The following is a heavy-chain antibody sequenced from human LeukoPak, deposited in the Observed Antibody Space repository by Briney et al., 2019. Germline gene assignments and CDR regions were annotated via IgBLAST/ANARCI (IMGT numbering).Heavy chain of an antibody. D-gene: IGHD5-12*01. CDR3: ARGGRATRFNRNWFDP. Sequence: PSETLSLTCTVSGGSISSSSYYWSWIRQPAGKGLEWIGRIYTSGSTNYNPSLKSRVTMSVDTSKNQFSLKLSSVTAADTAVYYCARGGRATRFNRNWFDPWGQGTLVTVSS. CDR2: IYTSGST. J-gene: IGHJ5*02. CDR1: GGSISSSSYY. V-gene: IGHV4-61*02.